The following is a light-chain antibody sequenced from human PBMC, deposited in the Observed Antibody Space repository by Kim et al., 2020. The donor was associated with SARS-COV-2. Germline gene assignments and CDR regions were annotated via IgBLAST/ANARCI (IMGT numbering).Light chain of an antibody. Sequence: VTISCTGSSSNIGAGSEVHWYQQLPGTAPKLLIYSNDNRPSGVPDRFSASKSGTSASLAITGLQAEDEADYYGQSYDNSLGGSRVFGGGTQLTVL. CDR2: SND. CDR1: SSNIGAGSE. J-gene: IGLJ2*01. CDR3: QSYDNSLGGSRV. V-gene: IGLV1-40*01.